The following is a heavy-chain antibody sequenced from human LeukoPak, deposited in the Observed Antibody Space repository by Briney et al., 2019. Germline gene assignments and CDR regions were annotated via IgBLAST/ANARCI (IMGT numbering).Heavy chain of an antibody. J-gene: IGHJ4*02. D-gene: IGHD6-6*01. Sequence: SETLSLTCAVSGYSISSGYYWGWIRQSPGKGLEWIGSIYHSGSTYYNPSLKSRVTISVDTSKNQFSLKLSSVTAADTAVYYCARPGTSIAARWAFDYWGQGTLVTVSS. CDR2: IYHSGST. V-gene: IGHV4-38-2*01. CDR3: ARPGTSIAARWAFDY. CDR1: GYSISSGYY.